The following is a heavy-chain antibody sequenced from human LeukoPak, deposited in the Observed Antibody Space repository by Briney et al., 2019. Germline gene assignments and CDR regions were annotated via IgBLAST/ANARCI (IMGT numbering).Heavy chain of an antibody. V-gene: IGHV4-59*01. CDR1: GGSISSYY. D-gene: IGHD6-13*01. CDR2: IYYTGNT. J-gene: IGHJ4*02. Sequence: SETLSLTCTVSGGSISSYYWGWIRQPPGKGLEYIGYIYYTGNTNYNPSLKSRVSISVDTSKNHSSLKLTSVTAADTAVYYCARYDYGSSWYISDYWGQGTLVTVSS. CDR3: ARYDYGSSWYISDY.